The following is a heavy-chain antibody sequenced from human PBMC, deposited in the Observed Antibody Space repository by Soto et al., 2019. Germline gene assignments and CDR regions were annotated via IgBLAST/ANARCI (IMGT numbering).Heavy chain of an antibody. Sequence: WGSLRLSCAASGFAVSSNYIIFFRQAPWKGLEWVSVIYSGGSTYYADSVRGRFTISRDNSKNTLYLQMKSLRAEDTAVYYCARDPPATRHGMDVWGQGTTVTVSS. V-gene: IGHV3-53*01. CDR1: GFAVSSNY. J-gene: IGHJ6*02. CDR2: IYSGGST. CDR3: ARDPPATRHGMDV.